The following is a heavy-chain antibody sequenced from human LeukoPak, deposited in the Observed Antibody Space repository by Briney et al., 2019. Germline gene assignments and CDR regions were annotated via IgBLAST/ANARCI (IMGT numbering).Heavy chain of an antibody. V-gene: IGHV1-18*01. CDR3: AREHSSSWDQFDY. CDR2: FNPENGNT. D-gene: IGHD6-13*01. CDR1: GYTFTSYG. Sequence: ASVKVSCKASGYTFTSYGITWVRQAPGQGLEWMGWFNPENGNTNYAQKVQGRVTMTADTSTSTSYMELRSLRSDDAAVYYCAREHSSSWDQFDYWGQGTLVTVSS. J-gene: IGHJ4*02.